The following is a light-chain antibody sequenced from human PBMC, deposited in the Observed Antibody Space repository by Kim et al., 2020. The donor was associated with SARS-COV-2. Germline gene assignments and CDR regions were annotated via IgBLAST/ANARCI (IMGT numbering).Light chain of an antibody. J-gene: IGKJ4*01. Sequence: LSPGEIATLSCRASQSISIYLAWYQQKPGQAPRLLIYDASTRATGIPARFSGSGSGTDFTLTISSLEPEDFAVYYCQQRGNWPLTFGGGTKVDIK. CDR1: QSISIY. CDR3: QQRGNWPLT. V-gene: IGKV3-11*01. CDR2: DAS.